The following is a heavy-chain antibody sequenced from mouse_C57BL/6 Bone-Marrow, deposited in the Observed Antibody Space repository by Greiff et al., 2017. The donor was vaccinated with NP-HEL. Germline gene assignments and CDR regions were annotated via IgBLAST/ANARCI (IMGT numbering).Heavy chain of an antibody. CDR2: INPNNGGT. CDR3: AGIYYYGSKGY. J-gene: IGHJ2*01. D-gene: IGHD1-1*01. Sequence: VQLQQSGPELVKPGASVKMSCKASGYTFTDYNMHWVKQSHGKSLEWIGYINPNNGGTSYNQKFKGKATLTVNKSSSTAYMELRSLTSEDSAVYYCAGIYYYGSKGYWGKGTTLTVSS. CDR1: GYTFTDYN. V-gene: IGHV1-22*01.